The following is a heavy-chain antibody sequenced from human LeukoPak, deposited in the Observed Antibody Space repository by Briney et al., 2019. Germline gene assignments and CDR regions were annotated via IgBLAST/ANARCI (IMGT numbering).Heavy chain of an antibody. Sequence: GGSLRLSCAASGFPFNSFWMHWVRQAPGKGLVWVSDMNEYSTTIRYADSVKGRFTSSRDNAKSILYLQMNNLRAEDTAMYFCARGGVNPVDHWGQGTLVTVSS. D-gene: IGHD1-14*01. CDR3: ARGGVNPVDH. CDR2: MNEYSTTI. V-gene: IGHV3-74*01. CDR1: GFPFNSFW. J-gene: IGHJ4*02.